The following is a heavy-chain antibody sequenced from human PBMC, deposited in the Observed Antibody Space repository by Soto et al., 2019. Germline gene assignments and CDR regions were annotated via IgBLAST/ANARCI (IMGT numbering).Heavy chain of an antibody. V-gene: IGHV3-20*01. D-gene: IGHD3-3*01. CDR3: ERRGDYDFWSGPFDY. CDR2: INWNGGST. J-gene: IGHJ4*02. Sequence: EVQLVESGGGVVRPGGSLRLSCAASGFTFDDYGMSWVRQAPGKGLEWVSGINWNGGSTGYADSVKGRFTISRDNAKNSLYLQMNSLRVEDTALYHCERRGDYDFWSGPFDYWGQGTLVNVSS. CDR1: GFTFDDYG.